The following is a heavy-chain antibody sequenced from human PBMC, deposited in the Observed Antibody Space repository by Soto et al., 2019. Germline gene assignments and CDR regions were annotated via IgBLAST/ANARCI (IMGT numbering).Heavy chain of an antibody. Sequence: EVQLVESGGGLVKPGGSLRLSCAAFEFTFSNAWLSVVPQAPGTGLEWLGRIKTKTDGGTTDYAAPVKGRFAISRDDSKHTLYLQMNSLKTEDTAVYYCTTGGIGGGDPPDLIDYWGQGTLVTVSS. D-gene: IGHD2-21*02. J-gene: IGHJ4*02. CDR1: EFTFSNAW. CDR2: IKTKTDGGTT. CDR3: TTGGIGGGDPPDLIDY. V-gene: IGHV3-15*01.